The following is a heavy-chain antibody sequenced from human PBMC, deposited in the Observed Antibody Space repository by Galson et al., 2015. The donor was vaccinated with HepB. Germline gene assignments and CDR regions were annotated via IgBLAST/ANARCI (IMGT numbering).Heavy chain of an antibody. CDR1: GFTFSSYA. CDR3: ARESRGCGGDCYSLVDS. J-gene: IGHJ4*02. D-gene: IGHD2-21*02. V-gene: IGHV3-23*01. CDR2: LTGSGRTT. Sequence: SLRLSCAASGFTFSSYAMTWVRQAPGKGLEWVAVLTGSGRTTYPADSVKGRFTISRDNSKNTLYLQMNSLEVDDTAVYYCARESRGCGGDCYSLVDSWGQGTLVTVSS.